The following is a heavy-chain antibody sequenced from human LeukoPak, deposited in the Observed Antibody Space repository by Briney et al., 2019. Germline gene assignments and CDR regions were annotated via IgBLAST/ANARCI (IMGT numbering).Heavy chain of an antibody. Sequence: GGSLRLSCVTSGFTFSSYAMSWVRQAPGKGLEWVSVISGSGGTTYYADSVKGRFTISRDNSKSTLYLQMNSLKAEDTAVYYCAKDTSGSTSYSYHYGMDVWGQGTTVTVFS. CDR1: GFTFSSYA. CDR2: ISGSGGTT. J-gene: IGHJ6*02. V-gene: IGHV3-23*01. CDR3: AKDTSGSTSYSYHYGMDV. D-gene: IGHD1-26*01.